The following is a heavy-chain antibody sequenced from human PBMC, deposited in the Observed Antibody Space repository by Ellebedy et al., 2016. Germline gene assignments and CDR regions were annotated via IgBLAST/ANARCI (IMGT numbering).Heavy chain of an antibody. D-gene: IGHD5-12*01. CDR1: GGSISGYY. Sequence: SETLSLTCTVSGGSISGYYWSWIRQLPGKGLEWIGNIYYSGSTFYNPSLKARVTISIDTSRSQFSLKLSSVTAADTAVYYCARDAGGGYDANFYYYGMDVWGQGTTVTVSS. V-gene: IGHV4-31*03. J-gene: IGHJ6*02. CDR3: ARDAGGGYDANFYYYGMDV. CDR2: IYYSGST.